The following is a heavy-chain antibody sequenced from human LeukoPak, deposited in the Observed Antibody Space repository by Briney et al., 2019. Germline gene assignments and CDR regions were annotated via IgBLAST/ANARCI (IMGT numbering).Heavy chain of an antibody. CDR2: IYYSGST. V-gene: IGHV4-59*01. Sequence: PSETLSLTCTVSGGSISSYYWSWIRQPPGKGLEWIGYIYYSGSTNYNPSLKSRVTISVDTSKNQFSLKLSPVTAADTAVYYCARGGSSWFDYWGQGTLVTVSS. D-gene: IGHD6-13*01. CDR1: GGSISSYY. J-gene: IGHJ4*02. CDR3: ARGGSSWFDY.